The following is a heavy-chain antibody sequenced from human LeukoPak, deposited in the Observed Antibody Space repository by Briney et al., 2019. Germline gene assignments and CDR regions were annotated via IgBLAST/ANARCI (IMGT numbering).Heavy chain of an antibody. Sequence: SETLSLTCAVYGGSFSGYYWSWIRQPPGKGLEWIGEINHSGSTNYNPSLKSRVTISVDTSKNQFSLKLSSVTAADTAVYYCARGDSSGWFDYWGQGTLVPVSS. J-gene: IGHJ4*02. CDR2: INHSGST. D-gene: IGHD6-19*01. CDR1: GGSFSGYY. CDR3: ARGDSSGWFDY. V-gene: IGHV4-34*01.